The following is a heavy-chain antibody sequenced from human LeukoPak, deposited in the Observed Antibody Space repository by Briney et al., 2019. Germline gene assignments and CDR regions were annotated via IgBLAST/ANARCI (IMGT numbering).Heavy chain of an antibody. Sequence: SETLSLTCTVSGGSISSYYWSWIRQPPGKGLEWIGYIYYSGSTNYNPPLKSRVTISVDTSKNQFSLKLSSVTAADTAVYYCARDSYGMDVWGQGTTVTVSS. CDR1: GGSISSYY. CDR3: ARDSYGMDV. CDR2: IYYSGST. V-gene: IGHV4-59*01. J-gene: IGHJ6*02.